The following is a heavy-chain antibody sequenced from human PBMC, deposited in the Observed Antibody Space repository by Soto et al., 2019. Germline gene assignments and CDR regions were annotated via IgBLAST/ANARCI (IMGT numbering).Heavy chain of an antibody. D-gene: IGHD2-15*01. CDR2: INSDGSST. CDR1: GFPFSSYW. J-gene: IGHJ4*02. V-gene: IGHV3-74*01. Sequence: GGSLRLSCASSGFPFSSYWMHWVRQAPGKGLVWVSRINSDGSSTSYADSVKGRFTISRDNAKNTLYLQMNSLRAEDTAVYYCARDPTLGYCSGGSCSIFDYWGQGTLVTVSS. CDR3: ARDPTLGYCSGGSCSIFDY.